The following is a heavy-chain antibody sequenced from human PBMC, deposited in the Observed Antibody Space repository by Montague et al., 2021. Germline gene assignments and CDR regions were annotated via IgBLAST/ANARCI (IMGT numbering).Heavy chain of an antibody. CDR1: GDSINGWY. V-gene: IGHV4-59*01. CDR3: ARQGFYESGGFFI. D-gene: IGHD3-22*01. CDR2: VFYSGAT. J-gene: IGHJ4*02. Sequence: SETLSLPCSVSGDSINGWYWSWIRQPPGKGLEWIGSVFYSGATNYNPSLKSRVTMSADTSKNQVSPKVNSVTAADTAVYYCARQGFYESGGFFIWGLGTLVTVSS.